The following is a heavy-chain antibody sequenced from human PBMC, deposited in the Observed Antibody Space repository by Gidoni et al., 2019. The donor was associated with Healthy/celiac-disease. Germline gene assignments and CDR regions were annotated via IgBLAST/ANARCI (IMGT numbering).Heavy chain of an antibody. CDR1: GFTFSSYG. CDR2: ISYDGSNK. J-gene: IGHJ4*02. CDR3: ARYDILTGYNRIDY. D-gene: IGHD3-9*01. V-gene: IGHV3-30*03. Sequence: QVQLVESGGGVVQPGRSLRLSCAASGFTFSSYGMHWFRQAPGTGLEWVAVISYDGSNKYYADSVKGRFTISRYNSKNTLYLQMNSLRAEDTAVYYCARYDILTGYNRIDYWGQGTLVTVSS.